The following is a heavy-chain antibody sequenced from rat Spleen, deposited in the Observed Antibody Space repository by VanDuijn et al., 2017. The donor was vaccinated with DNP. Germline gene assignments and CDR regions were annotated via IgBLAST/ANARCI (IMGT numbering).Heavy chain of an antibody. J-gene: IGHJ4*01. CDR1: GFTFSDYY. Sequence: EVLLVESDGGLVQPGRSLKLSCAVSGFTFSDYYMAWVRQAPAKGLEWVATISYNGGTPYYRDSVKGRFTISRDNAQNTLYLQMDSLRSEDTATYYGGRHRTIMPYYYVMDAWGQGASVTVSS. CDR3: GRHRTIMPYYYVMDA. V-gene: IGHV5-7*01. CDR2: ISYNGGTP. D-gene: IGHD1-12*01.